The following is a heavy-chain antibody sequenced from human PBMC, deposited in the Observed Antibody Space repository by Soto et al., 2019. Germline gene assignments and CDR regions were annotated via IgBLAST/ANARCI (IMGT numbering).Heavy chain of an antibody. J-gene: IGHJ4*02. D-gene: IGHD3-3*01. Sequence: EVQLLESGGGLVQPGGSLRLSCAASGFTFSSYAMSWVRQAPGKGLEWVSAISGSGTGTYYADSVKGRFTISRDNSKNTLYLQMNSLRAEDTAVYFCAKSPDTIFGQVDDWGQGTLVTVYS. CDR2: ISGSGTGT. CDR3: AKSPDTIFGQVDD. CDR1: GFTFSSYA. V-gene: IGHV3-23*01.